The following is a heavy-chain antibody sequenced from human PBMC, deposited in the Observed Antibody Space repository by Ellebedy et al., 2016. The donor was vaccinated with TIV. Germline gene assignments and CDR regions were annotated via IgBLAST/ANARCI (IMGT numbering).Heavy chain of an antibody. CDR3: ARGGQLELPPGGDFDY. Sequence: AASVKVSCKASGGTFSSYAISWVRQAPGQGLEWMGRIIPILCIANYAQKFQGRVTITADKSPSTAYMELSSLRSEDTAVYYCARGGQLELPPGGDFDYWGQGTLVTVSS. D-gene: IGHD1-26*01. V-gene: IGHV1-69*04. CDR2: IIPILCIA. CDR1: GGTFSSYA. J-gene: IGHJ4*02.